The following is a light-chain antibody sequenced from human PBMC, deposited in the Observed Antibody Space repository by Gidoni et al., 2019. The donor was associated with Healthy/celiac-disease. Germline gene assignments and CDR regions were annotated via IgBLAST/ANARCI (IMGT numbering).Light chain of an antibody. Sequence: DIQMTQSPSSLSASVGDSVTITCRASQSISSYLNWYQQKPGKAPKLLIYSASSLQSGVPSRFSGRGSGTAFTLTISSLQPEDFATYYCQQSYSTPVTFGPGTKVDIK. CDR2: SAS. V-gene: IGKV1-39*01. J-gene: IGKJ3*01. CDR1: QSISSY. CDR3: QQSYSTPVT.